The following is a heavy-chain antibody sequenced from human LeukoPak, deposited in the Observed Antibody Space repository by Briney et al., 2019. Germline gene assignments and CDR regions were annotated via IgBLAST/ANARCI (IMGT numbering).Heavy chain of an antibody. V-gene: IGHV3-48*01. Sequence: GGSLRLSCAASGFTFSSYSMNWVRQAPGKGLEWVSYISSSSSTIYYADSVKGRFTISRDNAKNSLYLQMNSLRAEDTAVYYCARQLGRGLPDVWGKGTTVTISS. CDR2: ISSSSSTI. CDR1: GFTFSSYS. CDR3: ARQLGRGLPDV. D-gene: IGHD3-16*01. J-gene: IGHJ6*04.